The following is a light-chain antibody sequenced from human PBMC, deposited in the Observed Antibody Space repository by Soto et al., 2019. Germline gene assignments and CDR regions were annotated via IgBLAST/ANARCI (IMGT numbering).Light chain of an antibody. CDR1: QRITTY. CDR3: LQSYSTPYT. Sequence: IHMTQSPSSLSASVGDRVTITCRASQRITTYLNWYQQKPGKAPKHLISTAATLQGGVPSRFSVSVSGTDFTLTITTLQPEDFATDFCLQSYSTPYTFVLGTKLEIK. V-gene: IGKV1-39*01. J-gene: IGKJ2*01. CDR2: TAA.